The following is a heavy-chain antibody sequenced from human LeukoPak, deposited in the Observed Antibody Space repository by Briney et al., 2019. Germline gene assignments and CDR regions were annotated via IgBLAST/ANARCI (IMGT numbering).Heavy chain of an antibody. Sequence: GESLKISCKGSGYSFTSYWITWVRQMSGKGLEWMGRIDPTDSYINYGPSFEGHVTISADKSINTVYLQWSSLKASDTAMYYCARHYSTGYHFENWGQGTLVTVSS. D-gene: IGHD3-22*01. V-gene: IGHV5-10-1*01. CDR2: IDPTDSYI. CDR3: ARHYSTGYHFEN. J-gene: IGHJ4*02. CDR1: GYSFTSYW.